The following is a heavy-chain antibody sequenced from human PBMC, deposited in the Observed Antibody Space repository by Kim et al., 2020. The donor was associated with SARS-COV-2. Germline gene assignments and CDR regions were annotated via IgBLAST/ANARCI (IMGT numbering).Heavy chain of an antibody. Sequence: RGSTNYNPALTSRVTHSVDTSKNQVSLKLSSVTAADTAVYYCARGGSFDYWGQGTLVTVSS. V-gene: IGHV4-59*09. CDR3: ARGGSFDY. J-gene: IGHJ4*02. CDR2: RGST.